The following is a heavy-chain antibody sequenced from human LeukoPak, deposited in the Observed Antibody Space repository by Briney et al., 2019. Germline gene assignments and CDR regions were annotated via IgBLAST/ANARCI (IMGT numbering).Heavy chain of an antibody. D-gene: IGHD4-17*01. V-gene: IGHV3-33*01. Sequence: GGSLRLSCAASGFTFSSYGMRWVRQAPGKGLEWVAVIWYDGSNKYYADSVKGRFTISRDNSKNTLYLQMNSLRAEDTAVYYCARDRLDRDYGGYDVDDNAFDIWGQGTMVTVSS. CDR3: ARDRLDRDYGGYDVDDNAFDI. J-gene: IGHJ3*02. CDR1: GFTFSSYG. CDR2: IWYDGSNK.